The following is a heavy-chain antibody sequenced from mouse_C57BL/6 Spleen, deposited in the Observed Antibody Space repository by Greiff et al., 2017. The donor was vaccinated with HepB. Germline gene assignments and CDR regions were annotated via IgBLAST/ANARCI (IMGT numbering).Heavy chain of an antibody. CDR2: INPNNGGT. CDR3: ARHYYSNYEGYYFDY. J-gene: IGHJ2*01. D-gene: IGHD2-5*01. V-gene: IGHV1-26*01. Sequence: VQLQQSGPELVKPGASVKISCKASGYTFTDYYMNWVKQSHGKSLEWIGDINPNNGGTSYNQKFKGKATLTVDKSSSTAYMELRSLTSEDSAVYYCARHYYSNYEGYYFDYWGQGTTLTVSS. CDR1: GYTFTDYY.